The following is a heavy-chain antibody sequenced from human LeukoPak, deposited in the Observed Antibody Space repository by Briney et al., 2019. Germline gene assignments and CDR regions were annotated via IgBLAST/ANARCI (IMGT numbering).Heavy chain of an antibody. J-gene: IGHJ3*02. CDR2: FDPEDGET. Sequence: ASVKVSCKVSGYTLTELSMHWVRQAPGKGLEWMGGFDPEDGETIYAQKFQGRVTMTEDTSTDTAYMELSSLRSDDTAVYYCARVVSSSVPFDAFDIWGQGTMVTVSS. CDR3: ARVVSSSVPFDAFDI. CDR1: GYTLTELS. D-gene: IGHD6-6*01. V-gene: IGHV1-24*01.